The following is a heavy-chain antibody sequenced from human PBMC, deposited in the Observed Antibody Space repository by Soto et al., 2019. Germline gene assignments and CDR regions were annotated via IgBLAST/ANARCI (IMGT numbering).Heavy chain of an antibody. CDR3: ARVVVAAKGGWFDP. J-gene: IGHJ5*02. V-gene: IGHV4-30-2*01. CDR1: GGSISSGDYS. Sequence: QLQLQESGSGLVKPSQTLSLTCAVSGGSISSGDYSWSWIRQPPGKGPERIGYVYNSGSTYYNPSLKSRFTISVDKSKNQFSLKLSSVTAADTAVYYCARVVVAAKGGWFDPWCQGTLVTVSS. D-gene: IGHD2-15*01. CDR2: VYNSGST.